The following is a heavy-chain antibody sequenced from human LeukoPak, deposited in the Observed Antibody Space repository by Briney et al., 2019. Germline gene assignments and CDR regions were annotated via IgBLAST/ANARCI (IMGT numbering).Heavy chain of an antibody. J-gene: IGHJ4*02. CDR1: GFTFTAHY. V-gene: IGHV1-8*03. CDR3: ARDKESGYGGPFDY. CDR2: INPTTNDT. D-gene: IGHD4-23*01. Sequence: ASVKVSCKVSGFTFTAHYINWVRQATGQGLERMGWINPTTNDTAYAQKFEGRLTISGNTSIKTVYMELSGLRSDDTAVYYCARDKESGYGGPFDYWGQGTLVTVSS.